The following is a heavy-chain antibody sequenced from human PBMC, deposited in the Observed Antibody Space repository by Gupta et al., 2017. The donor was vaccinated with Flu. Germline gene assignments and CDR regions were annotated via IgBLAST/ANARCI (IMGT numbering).Heavy chain of an antibody. J-gene: IGHJ4*02. V-gene: IGHV3-72*01. CDR2: IRNKANSNTT. CDR1: GFTFSEHY. D-gene: IGHD1-14*01. CDR3: SRGETGPSPPGRNDC. Sequence: RLVESGGGLVQPGGSLRLSCVVSGFTFSEHYMVWIRQAPGKELEWVGRIRNKANSNTTEYAASVKDRFTITRDDSKSSLYLQMNSLKNEDTAVYYCSRGETGPSPPGRNDCWGQGTLVTVSS.